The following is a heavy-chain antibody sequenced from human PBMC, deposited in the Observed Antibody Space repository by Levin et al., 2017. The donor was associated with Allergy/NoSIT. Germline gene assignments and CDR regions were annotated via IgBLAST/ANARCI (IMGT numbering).Heavy chain of an antibody. Sequence: PGGSLRLSCAASGFTFSSYSMHWVRQAPGKGLEWVSSISSSSTYIYYADSVKGRFTISRDNAKNSLYLQMNSLRAEDTAVYYCARVGSSDWYRVYAFDIWGQGTMVTVSS. CDR2: ISSSSTYI. D-gene: IGHD6-19*01. V-gene: IGHV3-21*01. J-gene: IGHJ3*02. CDR3: ARVGSSDWYRVYAFDI. CDR1: GFTFSSYS.